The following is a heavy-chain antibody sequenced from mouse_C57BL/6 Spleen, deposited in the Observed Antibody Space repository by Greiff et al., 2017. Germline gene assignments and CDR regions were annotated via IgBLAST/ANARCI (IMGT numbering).Heavy chain of an antibody. CDR1: GFSLPSYG. CDR3: ARSDYDGGGDY. J-gene: IGHJ2*01. CDR2: ICSGGST. Sequence: VQLQQSGPGLVQPSQCLSISCTVSGFSLPSYGVHWVRQSPGKGLEWLGVICSGGSTDYNAAFISRLSISKDNSKSQVFFKMNSLQADDTAIYYCARSDYDGGGDYWGQGTTLTVSS. D-gene: IGHD2-4*01. V-gene: IGHV2-2*01.